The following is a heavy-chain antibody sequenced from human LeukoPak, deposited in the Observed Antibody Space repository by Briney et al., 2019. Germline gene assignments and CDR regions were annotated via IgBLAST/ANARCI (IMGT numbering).Heavy chain of an antibody. V-gene: IGHV4-59*11. CDR1: GGSISSHY. J-gene: IGHJ4*02. CDR2: IYYSGST. Sequence: PSETLSLTCTVSGGSISSHYWSWIRQPPGKGLEWIGYIYYSGSTNYNPSLKSRVTISVDTSKNQFSLKLSSVTAAGTAVYYCASFWRSRFDYWGQGTLVTVSS. D-gene: IGHD3-3*01. CDR3: ASFWRSRFDY.